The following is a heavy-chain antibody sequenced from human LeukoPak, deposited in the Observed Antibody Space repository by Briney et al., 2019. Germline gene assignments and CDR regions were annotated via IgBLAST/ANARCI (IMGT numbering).Heavy chain of an antibody. J-gene: IGHJ4*02. D-gene: IGHD2-15*01. CDR1: GGSISSGGYY. Sequence: SQTLSLTCTVSGGSISSGGYYWSWIRQHPGKGLEWIGYIYYSGSTYYNPSLKSRVTISVDTSKNQFSLKLSSVTAADAAVYYCARGRGYCSSGSCLYFFDFWGQGTLVTVSS. V-gene: IGHV4-31*03. CDR2: IYYSGST. CDR3: ARGRGYCSSGSCLYFFDF.